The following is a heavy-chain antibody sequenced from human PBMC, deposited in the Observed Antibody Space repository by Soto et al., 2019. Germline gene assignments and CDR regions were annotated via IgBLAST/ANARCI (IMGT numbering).Heavy chain of an antibody. J-gene: IGHJ3*01. CDR3: ARARLRAVYAFDF. CDR2: IYYNGNT. D-gene: IGHD4-17*01. V-gene: IGHV4-31*03. Sequence: TLSLTCPLSSVSIASSAYYWTWVRQHPGKGLEWIGYIYYNGNTYFSPSLKSRLTISIDTSKNQFSLKLSSVTAADTAMYYCARARLRAVYAFDFWGQGTMVS. CDR1: SVSIASSAYY.